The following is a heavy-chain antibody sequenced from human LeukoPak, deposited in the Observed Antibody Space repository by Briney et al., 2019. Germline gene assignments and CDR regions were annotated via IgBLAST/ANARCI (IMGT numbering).Heavy chain of an antibody. D-gene: IGHD6-13*01. J-gene: IGHJ6*02. Sequence: GGSLRLSCAASGFTFSSYGMHWVRQAPGKGLEWVSVIYSGGSTYYADSVKGRFTISRDNSKNTLYLQMNSLRAEDTAVYYCARGKGSSMYYYYGMDVWGQGTTVTVSS. CDR1: GFTFSSYG. V-gene: IGHV3-66*01. CDR3: ARGKGSSMYYYYGMDV. CDR2: IYSGGST.